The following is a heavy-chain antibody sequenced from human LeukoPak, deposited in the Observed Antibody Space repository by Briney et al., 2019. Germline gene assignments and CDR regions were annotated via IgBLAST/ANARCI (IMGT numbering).Heavy chain of an antibody. V-gene: IGHV1-8*01. Sequence: ASVKVSCKASGYTFTSYDINWVRQATGQGLEWMGWMNPNSGNTGYAQKFQGRVTMTRNTSISTAYMELSSLSSEDTAVYYCARGLRYYDYVPYWGQGTLVTVSS. CDR3: ARGLRYYDYVPY. J-gene: IGHJ4*02. D-gene: IGHD3-16*01. CDR1: GYTFTSYD. CDR2: MNPNSGNT.